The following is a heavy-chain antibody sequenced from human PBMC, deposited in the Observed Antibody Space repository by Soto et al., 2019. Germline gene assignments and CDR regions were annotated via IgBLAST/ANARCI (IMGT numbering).Heavy chain of an antibody. J-gene: IGHJ6*02. CDR1: GFTLNTYS. CDR3: ARVAIASGGVIAVTYALDV. D-gene: IGHD3-16*02. V-gene: IGHV3-48*02. Sequence: SCEVSGFTLNTYSMNWVRQAPGKGLEWVSFITSSGSTTYYADSVKGRFTVSRDNVKNSLFLQMNSLRDEDTAVYYCARVAIASGGVIAVTYALDVWGQGTTVTVSS. CDR2: ITSSGSTT.